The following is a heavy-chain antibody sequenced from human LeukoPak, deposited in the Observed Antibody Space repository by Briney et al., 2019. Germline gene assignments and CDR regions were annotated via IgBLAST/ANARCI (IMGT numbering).Heavy chain of an antibody. Sequence: SETLSLTCTVSGGSISSYYWSWIRQPPGKGLEWIGEINHSGSTNYNPSLKSRVTISVDTSKNQFSLKLSSVTAADTAVYYCARAGSSAFFDYWGQGTLVTVSS. D-gene: IGHD6-13*01. CDR3: ARAGSSAFFDY. V-gene: IGHV4-34*01. J-gene: IGHJ4*02. CDR2: INHSGST. CDR1: GGSISSYY.